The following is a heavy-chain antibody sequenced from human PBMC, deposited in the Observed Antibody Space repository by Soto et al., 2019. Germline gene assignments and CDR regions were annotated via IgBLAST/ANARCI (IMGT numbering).Heavy chain of an antibody. D-gene: IGHD5-12*01. J-gene: IGHJ6*02. CDR2: IIPIFGTA. Sequence: SSVKVSCKASGGTFSSYAISWVRQAPGQGLEWMGGIIPIFGTANYAQKFQGRVTITADKSTSTAYMELSSLRSEDTAVYYCASQVDVDIFSYNHDYYYYGMDVWGQGTTVNV. CDR3: ASQVDVDIFSYNHDYYYYGMDV. CDR1: GGTFSSYA. V-gene: IGHV1-69*06.